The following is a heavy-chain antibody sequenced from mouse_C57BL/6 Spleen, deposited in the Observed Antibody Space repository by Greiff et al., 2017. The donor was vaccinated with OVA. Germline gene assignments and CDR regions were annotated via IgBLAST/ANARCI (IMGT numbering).Heavy chain of an antibody. J-gene: IGHJ3*01. Sequence: VQLQQSGAELVRPGASVTLSCKASGYTFTDYEMHWVKQTPVHGLEWIGAIDPETGGTAYNQKFKGKAILTADKSSSTAYMELRSLTSEDSAVYYCTRGGYGYDAWFAYWGQGTLVTVSA. V-gene: IGHV1-15*01. D-gene: IGHD2-2*01. CDR1: GYTFTDYE. CDR2: IDPETGGT. CDR3: TRGGYGYDAWFAY.